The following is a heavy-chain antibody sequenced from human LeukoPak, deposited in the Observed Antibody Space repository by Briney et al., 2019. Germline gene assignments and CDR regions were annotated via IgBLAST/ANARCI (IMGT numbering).Heavy chain of an antibody. CDR2: IYYSGST. V-gene: IGHV4-59*08. CDR3: ARASMVRGIVRSNWFDP. J-gene: IGHJ5*02. CDR1: GGSISSYY. D-gene: IGHD3-10*01. Sequence: SETLSLTCTVSGGSISSYYWSWIRQPPGKGLEWIGYIYYSGSTNYNPSLKSRVTISVDTSKNQFSLKLSSVTAADTAVYYCARASMVRGIVRSNWFDPWGQGTLVTVSS.